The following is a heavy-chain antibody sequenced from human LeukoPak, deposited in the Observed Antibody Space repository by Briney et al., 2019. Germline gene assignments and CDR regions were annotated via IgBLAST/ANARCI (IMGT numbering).Heavy chain of an antibody. Sequence: GGSLRLSCAVSGFTFSDYSMNWVRQPPGKGLEWISYISTGGDTIYYADSVKGRFTISSDNAKRSLYLQMNSLRAEDTAVYYCAKDRYYFDYWGQGTLVTVSS. CDR3: AKDRYYFDY. CDR2: ISTGGDTI. J-gene: IGHJ4*02. V-gene: IGHV3-48*01. CDR1: GFTFSDYS.